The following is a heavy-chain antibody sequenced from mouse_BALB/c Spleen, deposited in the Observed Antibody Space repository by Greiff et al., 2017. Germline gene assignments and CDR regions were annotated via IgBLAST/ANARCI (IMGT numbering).Heavy chain of an antibody. CDR1: GISITTGNYR. CDR3: ARLITRYFDV. J-gene: IGHJ1*01. V-gene: IGHV3-5*02. D-gene: IGHD2-4*01. CDR2: IYYSGTI. Sequence: EVKLQESGPGLVKPSQTVSLTCTVTGISITTGNYRWRWIRQFPGNKLEWIGYIYYSGTITYNPSLTSRTTITRDTSKNQFFLEMNSLTAEDTATYYCARLITRYFDVGGAGTTVTVSS.